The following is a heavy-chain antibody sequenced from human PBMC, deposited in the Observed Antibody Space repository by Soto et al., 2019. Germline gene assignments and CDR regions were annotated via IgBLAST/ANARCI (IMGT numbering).Heavy chain of an antibody. CDR3: ARIPAMVRGVIIPNYYYHGMDV. CDR2: IDWDDDK. D-gene: IGHD3-10*01. J-gene: IGHJ6*02. V-gene: IGHV2-70*01. Sequence: SGPTLVNPTQTLTLTCTFSGFSLSTSGMCVSWIRQPPGKALEWLALIDWDDDKYYSTSLKTRLTISKDTSKNQVVLTMTNMDPVDTATYYCARIPAMVRGVIIPNYYYHGMDVWGQGTTVTVSS. CDR1: GFSLSTSGMC.